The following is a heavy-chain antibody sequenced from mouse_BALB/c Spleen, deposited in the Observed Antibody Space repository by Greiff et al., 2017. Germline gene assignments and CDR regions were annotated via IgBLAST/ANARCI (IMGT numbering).Heavy chain of an antibody. J-gene: IGHJ2*01. V-gene: IGHV5-15*02. CDR1: GFTFSDYG. CDR3: ARDQGGRGYCDY. Sequence: DVKLVESGGGLVQPGGSRKLSCAASGFTFSDYGMAWVRQAPGKGPEWVAFISNLAYSIYYADTVTGRFTISRENAKNTLYLEMSSLRSEDTAMYYCARDQGGRGYCDYWGQGTTLTVSS. CDR2: ISNLAYSI. D-gene: IGHD3-2*02.